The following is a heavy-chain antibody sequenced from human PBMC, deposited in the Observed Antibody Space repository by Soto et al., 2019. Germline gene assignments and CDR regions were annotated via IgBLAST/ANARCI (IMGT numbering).Heavy chain of an antibody. V-gene: IGHV1-46*01. D-gene: IGHD3-10*01. Sequence: QVQLVQSGAEVKKPGASVKVSCKASGYTFTNYYIHWVRQAPGQGLEWVGIINPSGGSTDYTQKFQDRVTMSRDTSTSTVYMELSSLRSEDTAVYYCARDHRLLWFGELLIWGQGTLVTVSS. CDR3: ARDHRLLWFGELLI. J-gene: IGHJ4*02. CDR2: INPSGGST. CDR1: GYTFTNYY.